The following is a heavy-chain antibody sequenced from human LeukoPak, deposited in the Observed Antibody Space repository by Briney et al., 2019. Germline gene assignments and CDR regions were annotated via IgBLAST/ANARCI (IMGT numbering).Heavy chain of an antibody. Sequence: GGSLRLSCAASGFTFDDYGMSWVRQAPGKGLEWVSGINWNGGSTGYADSVKGRFTISRDNAKNSLYLQMNSLRAEDTALYYCERVPAYCSGGSRYSFDYWGQGTLVNVSS. CDR2: INWNGGST. V-gene: IGHV3-20*04. CDR3: ERVPAYCSGGSRYSFDY. D-gene: IGHD2-15*01. CDR1: GFTFDDYG. J-gene: IGHJ4*02.